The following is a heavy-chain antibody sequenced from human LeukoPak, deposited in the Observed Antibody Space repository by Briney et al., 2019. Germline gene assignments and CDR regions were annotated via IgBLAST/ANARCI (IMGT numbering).Heavy chain of an antibody. CDR1: GFTFSNYW. CDR2: IKQDGSEK. CDR3: ARAPGDPPNY. D-gene: IGHD4-17*01. Sequence: GGSLRLSCAASGFTFSNYWMGWVRQAPGKGLEWVANIKQDGSEKYHVDSVKGRFTISRDNAKNSLYLQMNSLRAEDTAMYYCARAPGDPPNYWGQGTLVTVSS. V-gene: IGHV3-7*03. J-gene: IGHJ4*02.